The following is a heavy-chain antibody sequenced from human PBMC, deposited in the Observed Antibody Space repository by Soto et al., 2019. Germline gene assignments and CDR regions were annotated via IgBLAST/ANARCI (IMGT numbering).Heavy chain of an antibody. CDR3: QADDKFGQLPIV. D-gene: IGHD3-10*01. J-gene: IGHJ6*02. CDR1: GGTFNNYV. CDR2: IIPPFDTP. V-gene: IGHV1-69*13. Sequence: GASVKVSCKASGGTFNNYVFTWVRQAPGQGLEWMGGIIPPFDTPYSVQKFVGRVTMTADESSGTVYMGLSSLTSEDTAVYFCQADDKFGQLPIVRGPGTTVTVSS.